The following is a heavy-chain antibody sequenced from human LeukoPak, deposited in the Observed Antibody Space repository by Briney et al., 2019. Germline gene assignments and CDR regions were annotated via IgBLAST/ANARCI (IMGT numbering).Heavy chain of an antibody. D-gene: IGHD3-22*01. CDR3: TTTTYYYDSSGYA. CDR2: IRNNANSYTT. Sequence: TGGSLRLSCAASGFTFSGSAMHRVRQASGKGLEWCGRIRNNANSYTTAYAASVKGRFTKFRDDSKNTAYLQFYGLKTEDTALYYCTTTTYYYDSSGYAWGQGTLVTVSS. CDR1: GFTFSGSA. J-gene: IGHJ5*02. V-gene: IGHV3-73*01.